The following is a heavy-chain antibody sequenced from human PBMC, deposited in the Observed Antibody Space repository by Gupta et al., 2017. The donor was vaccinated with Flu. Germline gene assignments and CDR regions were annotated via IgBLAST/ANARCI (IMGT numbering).Heavy chain of an antibody. V-gene: IGHV3-15*01. Sequence: TGKGLEWVGRIKSKIDAGTTDYAAPVKGRFSISRDDSKNILYLQMNSLKTEDTAVYYCTGPVISIFGVIVDYWGQGTLVTVSS. CDR3: TGPVISIFGVIVDY. D-gene: IGHD3-3*01. J-gene: IGHJ4*02. CDR2: IKSKIDAGTT.